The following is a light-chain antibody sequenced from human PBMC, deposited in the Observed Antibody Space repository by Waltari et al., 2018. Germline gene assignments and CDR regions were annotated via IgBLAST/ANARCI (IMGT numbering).Light chain of an antibody. V-gene: IGKV3D-15*01. CDR3: QQYNEWPYT. CDR2: VTS. Sequence: ETIMTQSPAILSVSPGETATLSCRARKSVGNNVAWFQQTPGQAPRLLIYVTSSRSTNIPGRFFGAGAGTDFTLTISDLQSEDFGVYYCQQYNEWPYTFGQGTKVDLK. J-gene: IGKJ2*01. CDR1: KSVGNN.